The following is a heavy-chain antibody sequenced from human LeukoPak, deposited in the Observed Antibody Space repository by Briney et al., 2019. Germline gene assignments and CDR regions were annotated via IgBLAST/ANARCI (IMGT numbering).Heavy chain of an antibody. D-gene: IGHD5-18*01. J-gene: IGHJ4*02. CDR2: ISGSGGST. V-gene: IGHV3-23*01. CDR1: GFTFSSSA. Sequence: PGGSLRLSCAASGFTFSSSAMSWVRQAPGKGLEWVSAISGSGGSTYYADSVKGRFTISRDNSKNTLYLQMNSLRAEDTAVYYCAKDRGYSYGPKIFDYWGQGTLVTVSS. CDR3: AKDRGYSYGPKIFDY.